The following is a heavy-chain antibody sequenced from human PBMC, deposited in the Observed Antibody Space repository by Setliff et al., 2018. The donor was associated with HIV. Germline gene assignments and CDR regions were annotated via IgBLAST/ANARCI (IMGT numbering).Heavy chain of an antibody. CDR1: GFTVSSNY. D-gene: IGHD3-22*01. CDR3: ATGGTPEKYYYDSSGGEAFDI. Sequence: GGSLRLSCAASGFTVSSNYMSWVRQAPGKGLEWVASISYDSRFIYHADSMKGRFTISRDNAKNSLYLQMNSLRAEDTAVYYCATGGTPEKYYYDSSGGEAFDIWGQGTMVTVSS. V-gene: IGHV3-21*01. J-gene: IGHJ3*02. CDR2: ISYDSRFI.